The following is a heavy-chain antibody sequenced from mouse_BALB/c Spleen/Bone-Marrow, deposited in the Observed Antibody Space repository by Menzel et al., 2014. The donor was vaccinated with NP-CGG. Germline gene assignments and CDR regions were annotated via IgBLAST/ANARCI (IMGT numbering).Heavy chain of an antibody. CDR3: ARQTYYDYDGYFDY. CDR1: GFTFSTYA. Sequence: EVMLVESGGVLVKPGGSLKLSCAASGFTFSTYAMSWVRQSPEKRLEWVAEISSGGSYTYYPDTVTGRFTISRDNAKNTLYLEMSSLRSEDTAMYYCARQTYYDYDGYFDYWGQGTTLTVSS. J-gene: IGHJ2*01. V-gene: IGHV5-9-4*01. CDR2: ISSGGSYT. D-gene: IGHD2-4*01.